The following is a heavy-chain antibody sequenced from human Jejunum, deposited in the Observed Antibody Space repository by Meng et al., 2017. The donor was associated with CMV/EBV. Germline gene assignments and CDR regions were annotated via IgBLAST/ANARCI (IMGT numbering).Heavy chain of an antibody. Sequence: QGQRGQLGAEVKKPGALVKVSCKASGYTFTDYYIHWLRQAPGQGPEWLGWINPKNGGTNSAQRFKGRVTMTRDTSISTAYMELSRLRSDDTAVYYCARDLEMMLTAYYYWGQGTLVTVSS. CDR2: INPKNGGT. D-gene: IGHD3-9*01. CDR1: GYTFTDYY. V-gene: IGHV1-2*02. J-gene: IGHJ4*02. CDR3: ARDLEMMLTAYYY.